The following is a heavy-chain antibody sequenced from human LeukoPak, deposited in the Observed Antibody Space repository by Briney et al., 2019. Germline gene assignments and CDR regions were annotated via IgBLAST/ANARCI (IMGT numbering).Heavy chain of an antibody. CDR2: ISWNSGSI. Sequence: GGSLRLSCAASGFTFDDYAMRWVRQAPGKGMEWVSGISWNSGSIGYADSVKGRFTISRDNAKNSLYLQMNSLRAEDTALYYCAKDRRYYDFWSGYYTSTGMDVWGQGTTVTVSS. V-gene: IGHV3-9*01. D-gene: IGHD3-3*01. J-gene: IGHJ6*02. CDR3: AKDRRYYDFWSGYYTSTGMDV. CDR1: GFTFDDYA.